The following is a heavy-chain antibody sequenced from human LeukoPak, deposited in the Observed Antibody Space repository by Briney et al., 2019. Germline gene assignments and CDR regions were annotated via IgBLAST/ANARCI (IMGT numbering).Heavy chain of an antibody. CDR1: GFTFSSYA. CDR2: ISYDGSNK. CDR3: ARDPNYYDSSGYLDY. J-gene: IGHJ4*02. V-gene: IGHV3-30*04. Sequence: GGSLRLSCAASGFTFSSYAMHWVRQAPGKGLEGGAVISYDGSNKYYADSVKGRFTISRDNSKNTLYLQMNSLRAEDTAVYYCARDPNYYDSSGYLDYWGQGTLATVSS. D-gene: IGHD3-22*01.